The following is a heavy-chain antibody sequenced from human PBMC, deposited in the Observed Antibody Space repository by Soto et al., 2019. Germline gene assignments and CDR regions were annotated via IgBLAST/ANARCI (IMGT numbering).Heavy chain of an antibody. CDR1: GGTFSSYT. J-gene: IGHJ3*02. D-gene: IGHD3-22*01. V-gene: IGHV1-69*04. CDR3: ARDYYDSSGYYGFGAFDI. Sequence: SVKVSCKASGGTFSSYTISWARQAPGQGLEWMGRIIPILGIANYAQKFQGRVTITADKSTSTAYMELSSLRSEDTAVYYCARDYYDSSGYYGFGAFDIWGQGTMVTVSS. CDR2: IIPILGIA.